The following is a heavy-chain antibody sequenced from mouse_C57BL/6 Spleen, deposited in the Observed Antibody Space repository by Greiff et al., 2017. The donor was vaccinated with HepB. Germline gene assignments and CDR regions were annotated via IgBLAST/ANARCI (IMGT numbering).Heavy chain of an antibody. D-gene: IGHD3-3*01. CDR1: GFTFSDYY. J-gene: IGHJ3*01. V-gene: IGHV5-16*01. CDR3: ARGGRGFAY. CDR2: INYDGSST. Sequence: EVQRVESEGGLVQPGSSMKLSCTASGFTFSDYYMAWVRQVPEKGLEWVANINYDGSSTYYLDSLKSRFIISRDNAKNILYLQMSSLKSEDTATYYCARGGRGFAYWGQGTLVTVSA.